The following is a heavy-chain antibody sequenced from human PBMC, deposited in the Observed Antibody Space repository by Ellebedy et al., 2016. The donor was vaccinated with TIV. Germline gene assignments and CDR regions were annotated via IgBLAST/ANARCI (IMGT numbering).Heavy chain of an antibody. J-gene: IGHJ4*02. D-gene: IGHD5/OR15-5a*01. CDR1: GFTFSTQS. V-gene: IGHV3-48*04. Sequence: PGGSLRLSCAASGFTFSTQSMNWVRQAPGKGPEWVSYISISSSAIHYADSVFGRFTISRDNAKNSLYLQMDSLRADDTAVYYCARSRHGYFFDLWGQGTLVTVSS. CDR3: ARSRHGYFFDL. CDR2: ISISSSAI.